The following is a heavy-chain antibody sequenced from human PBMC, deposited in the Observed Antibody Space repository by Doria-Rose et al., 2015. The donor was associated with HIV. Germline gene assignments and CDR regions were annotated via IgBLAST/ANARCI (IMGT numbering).Heavy chain of an antibody. CDR2: IFYTGST. CDR1: GGSISHYY. CDR3: ARVLSGTYDY. Sequence: QVQLQESGPGLVKPSETLSLTCRVSGGSISHYYWSWIRQPPGKGLEYIGDIFYTGSTNYSPSLKSRVSISIDTSKNKLSLRLSSVTAADTAVYYCARVLSGTYDYWGQGTLVTVSS. V-gene: IGHV4-59*01. D-gene: IGHD1-26*01. J-gene: IGHJ4*02.